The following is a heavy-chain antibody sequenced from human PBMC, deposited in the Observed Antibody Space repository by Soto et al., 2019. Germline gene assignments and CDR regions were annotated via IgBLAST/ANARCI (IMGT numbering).Heavy chain of an antibody. Sequence: PSETLSLTCTVSGGSISSGGYYWSWIRQHPGKGLEWIGYIYYSGSTYYNPSLKSRVTISVDTSKNQFSLKLSSVTAADTAVYYCARELVVPAASFYWFDPWGQGTLVTVSS. D-gene: IGHD2-2*01. V-gene: IGHV4-31*03. CDR1: GGSISSGGYY. CDR3: ARELVVPAASFYWFDP. CDR2: IYYSGST. J-gene: IGHJ5*02.